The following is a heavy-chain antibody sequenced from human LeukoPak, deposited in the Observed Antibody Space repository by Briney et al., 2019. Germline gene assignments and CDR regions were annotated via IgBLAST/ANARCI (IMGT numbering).Heavy chain of an antibody. Sequence: ASVKVSCKASGYTFTSDGISWLRQAAGQGLEWMGWSSAYNGNTNYAQKLQGRVTMTTDTSTSTAYMEMRSLRSADTAVYYCARDRPEIVPRTDCSSTSCYDGFHYWGQGTLVTVSS. J-gene: IGHJ4*02. CDR2: SSAYNGNT. CDR1: GYTFTSDG. CDR3: ARDRPEIVPRTDCSSTSCYDGFHY. V-gene: IGHV1-18*01. D-gene: IGHD2-2*01.